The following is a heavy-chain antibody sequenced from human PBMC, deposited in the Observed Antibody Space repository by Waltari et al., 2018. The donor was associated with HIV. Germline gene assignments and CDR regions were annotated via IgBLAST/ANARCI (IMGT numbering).Heavy chain of an antibody. Sequence: EVQLVESGGGLVQPGGSLRLSCAASGFTFSSYWTHWVRQDPGKGLVWVSRINSDGSSTSYADSVKGRFTISRDNAKNTLYLQMNSLRAEDTAVYYCARAGRDGKLPPDYWGQGTLVTVSS. J-gene: IGHJ4*02. V-gene: IGHV3-74*01. CDR3: ARAGRDGKLPPDY. CDR2: INSDGSST. D-gene: IGHD1-7*01. CDR1: GFTFSSYW.